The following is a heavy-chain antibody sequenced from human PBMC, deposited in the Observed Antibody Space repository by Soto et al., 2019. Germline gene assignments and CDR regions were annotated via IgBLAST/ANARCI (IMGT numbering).Heavy chain of an antibody. Sequence: SETLSLTCTVSGGSISSYYWSWIRQPPGKGLEWIGYIYYSGSTNYNPSLKSRVTISVDTSKNQFSLKLSSVTAADTAVYYCARVRRPVAGFDYWGQGTLVTVSS. D-gene: IGHD6-19*01. J-gene: IGHJ4*02. CDR3: ARVRRPVAGFDY. CDR2: IYYSGST. CDR1: GGSISSYY. V-gene: IGHV4-59*01.